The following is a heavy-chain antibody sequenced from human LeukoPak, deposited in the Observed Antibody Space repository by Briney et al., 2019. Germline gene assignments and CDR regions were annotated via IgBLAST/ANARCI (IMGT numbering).Heavy chain of an antibody. CDR3: ARSYSSSWDYYYYMDV. V-gene: IGHV1-69*05. Sequence: SVKVSCKASGGTFSSYAISWVRQAPGQGLEWMGGITPIFGTANYAQKFQGRVTITTDESTSTAYMELSSLRSEDTAVYYCARSYSSSWDYYYYMDVWGKGTTVTVSS. CDR1: GGTFSSYA. CDR2: ITPIFGTA. J-gene: IGHJ6*03. D-gene: IGHD6-13*01.